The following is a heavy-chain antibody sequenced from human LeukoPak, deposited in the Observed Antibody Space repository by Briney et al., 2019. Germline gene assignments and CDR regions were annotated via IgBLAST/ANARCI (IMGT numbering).Heavy chain of an antibody. V-gene: IGHV4-4*07. CDR3: ARGFLYTWFDP. J-gene: IGHJ5*02. Sequence: PSETLSLTCTVSGASISSYYYNWIRQTAGRGLEWIGRLYISGSTNYNPSLKSRVTISVDTSKNQFSLKLSSVTAADTAVYYCARGFLYTWFDPWGQGTLVTVSS. CDR1: GASISSYY. D-gene: IGHD2-2*02. CDR2: LYISGST.